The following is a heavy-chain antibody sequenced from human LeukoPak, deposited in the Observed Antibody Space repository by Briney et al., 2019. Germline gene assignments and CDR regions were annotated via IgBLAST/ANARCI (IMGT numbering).Heavy chain of an antibody. D-gene: IGHD5-18*01. CDR2: ISYDGSNK. V-gene: IGHV3-30*18. CDR1: GFTFSSYG. CDR3: AKDGWSRGYSYGNFDY. Sequence: GGSLRLSRAASGFTFSSYGMHWVRQAPGKGLEWVAVISYDGSNKYYADSVKGRFTISRDNSKNTLYLQMNSLRAEDTAVYYCAKDGWSRGYSYGNFDYWGQGTLVTVSS. J-gene: IGHJ4*02.